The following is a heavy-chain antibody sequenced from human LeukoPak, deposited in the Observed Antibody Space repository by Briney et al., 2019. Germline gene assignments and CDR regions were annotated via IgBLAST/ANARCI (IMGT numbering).Heavy chain of an antibody. Sequence: SETLSLTCTVSGGSISSYYWSWIRQPPGKGLEWIGYIYYSGSTNYNPSLKSRVTISVDTSKNQFSLKLSSVTAADTAVYYCARTPSSGWQSIDYWGQGTLVTVSS. CDR2: IYYSGST. CDR1: GGSISSYY. V-gene: IGHV4-59*12. D-gene: IGHD6-19*01. J-gene: IGHJ4*02. CDR3: ARTPSSGWQSIDY.